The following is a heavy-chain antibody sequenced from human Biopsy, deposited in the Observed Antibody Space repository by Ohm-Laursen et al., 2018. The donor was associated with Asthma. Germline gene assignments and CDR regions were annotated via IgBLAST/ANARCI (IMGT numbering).Heavy chain of an antibody. D-gene: IGHD2-2*01. Sequence: SDTLSPTCSLSSGSGGYMRSGNYYWGWIRQPPGKGLEWIGSIYYSGTTYYNPSLESRVTVSADTSKNQFSLKLTSVTAADTAVYYCARHDHRWDTYADFWGQGTLVTVSS. CDR3: ARHDHRWDTYADF. V-gene: IGHV4-39*01. CDR2: IYYSGTT. J-gene: IGHJ4*02. CDR1: SGSGGYMRSGNYY.